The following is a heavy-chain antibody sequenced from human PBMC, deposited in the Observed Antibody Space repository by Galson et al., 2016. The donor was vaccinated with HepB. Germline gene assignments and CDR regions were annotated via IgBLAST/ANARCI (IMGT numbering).Heavy chain of an antibody. J-gene: IGHJ4*02. Sequence: SVKVSCKASRDSFRSYTITWVRQAPGQGLECMGRIVPLLGQTNYAQKFQGRVTMTRDISINTVVMELSGLHFDDTAFYYCVREKIGATFGTFDSWGQGTLVTVSS. CDR3: VREKIGATFGTFDS. CDR1: RDSFRSYT. V-gene: IGHV1-69*08. CDR2: IVPLLGQT. D-gene: IGHD1-1*01.